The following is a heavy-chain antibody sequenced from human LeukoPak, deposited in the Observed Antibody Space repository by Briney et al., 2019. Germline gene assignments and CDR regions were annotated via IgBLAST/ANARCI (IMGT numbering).Heavy chain of an antibody. Sequence: TSETLPLTCAVYGGSFSGYYWSWIRQPPGKGLEWIGEINHSGSTNYNPSLKSRVTISVDTSKNQFSLKLSSVTAADTAVYYCARGRSLRFLEWLLSYYYGMDVWGQGTTVTVSS. CDR3: ARGRSLRFLEWLLSYYYGMDV. CDR1: GGSFSGYY. CDR2: INHSGST. D-gene: IGHD3-3*01. J-gene: IGHJ6*02. V-gene: IGHV4-34*01.